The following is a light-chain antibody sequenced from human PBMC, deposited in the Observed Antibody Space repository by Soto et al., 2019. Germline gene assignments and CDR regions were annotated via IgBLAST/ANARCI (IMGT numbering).Light chain of an antibody. Sequence: EIVLTQSPGTLSLSPGESATLLCRASQFVSSRSLAWYQQKLGQAPRLLIYGASNRATGIPGRFSASGSGTDFTLTITPLEPEDFAVYFCQQYANSPITFGQGTRLDSK. J-gene: IGKJ5*01. CDR2: GAS. V-gene: IGKV3-20*01. CDR1: QFVSSRS. CDR3: QQYANSPIT.